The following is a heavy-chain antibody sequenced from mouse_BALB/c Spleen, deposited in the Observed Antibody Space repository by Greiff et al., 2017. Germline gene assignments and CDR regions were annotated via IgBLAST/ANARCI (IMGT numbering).Heavy chain of an antibody. CDR1: GFTFSSYT. J-gene: IGHJ4*01. V-gene: IGHV5-6-4*01. D-gene: IGHD1-1*01. CDR2: ISSGGSYT. Sequence: EVKLVESGGGLVKPGGSLKLSCAASGFTFSSYTMSWVRQTPEKRLEWVATISSGGSYTYYPDSVKGRFTISRDNAKNTLYLQMSSLKSEDTAMYYCTREGLRSSYAMDYWGQGTSVTVSS. CDR3: TREGLRSSYAMDY.